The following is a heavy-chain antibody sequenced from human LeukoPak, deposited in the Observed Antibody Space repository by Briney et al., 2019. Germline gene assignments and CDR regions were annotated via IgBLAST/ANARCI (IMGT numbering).Heavy chain of an antibody. V-gene: IGHV3-30-3*01. Sequence: PGGSLRLSCAASGFTFSSYAMHWVRQAPGKGLEWVAVISYDGSNKYYADSVKGRFTISRDNSKNTLYLQMNSLRAEDTAVYYCARDPPYSNYDYYFDYWGQGTLVTVSS. CDR2: ISYDGSNK. D-gene: IGHD4-11*01. CDR3: ARDPPYSNYDYYFDY. CDR1: GFTFSSYA. J-gene: IGHJ4*02.